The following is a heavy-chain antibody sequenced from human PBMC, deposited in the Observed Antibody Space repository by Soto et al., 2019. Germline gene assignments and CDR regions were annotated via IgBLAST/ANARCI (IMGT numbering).Heavy chain of an antibody. D-gene: IGHD6-13*01. V-gene: IGHV6-1*01. Sequence: SQTLSLTCAISGDSVSSNSAAWNWIRQSPSRGLEWLGRTYYRSKWFNDYAVSVKSRITINPDTSKNQFSLQLNSVTPEDTAVYYCTGGSSWPYYFDYWGQGTLVIVSS. J-gene: IGHJ4*02. CDR3: TGGSSWPYYFDY. CDR1: GDSVSSNSAA. CDR2: TYYRSKWFN.